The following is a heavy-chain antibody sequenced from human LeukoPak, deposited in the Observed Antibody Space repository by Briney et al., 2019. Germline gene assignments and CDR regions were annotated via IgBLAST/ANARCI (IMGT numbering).Heavy chain of an antibody. J-gene: IGHJ4*02. D-gene: IGHD3-10*01. CDR2: IYPGDSDT. V-gene: IGHV5-51*01. CDR3: ARVSVWFGELSHFDY. Sequence: GESLKISCKGSGYSFTSYWIGWVRQMPGKGLEWMGIIYPGDSDTRYSPSFQGQVTISADKSISTAYLQWSSLKASDTAMYYCARVSVWFGELSHFDYWGQGTLVTVSS. CDR1: GYSFTSYW.